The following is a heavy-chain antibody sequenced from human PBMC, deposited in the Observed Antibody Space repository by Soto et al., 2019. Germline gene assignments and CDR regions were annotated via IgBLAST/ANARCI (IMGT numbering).Heavy chain of an antibody. CDR2: IIPIFGTA. CDR3: ARDSDHYGDYFGWMPPSHTNYYYGMDV. Sequence: ASVKVSCKASGGTFSSYAISWVRQAPGQGLEWMGGIIPIFGTANYAQKFQGRVTITADESTSTAYMELGSLRSEDTAVYYCARDSDHYGDYFGWMPPSHTNYYYGMDVWGQGTTVTVSS. D-gene: IGHD4-17*01. J-gene: IGHJ6*02. V-gene: IGHV1-69*13. CDR1: GGTFSSYA.